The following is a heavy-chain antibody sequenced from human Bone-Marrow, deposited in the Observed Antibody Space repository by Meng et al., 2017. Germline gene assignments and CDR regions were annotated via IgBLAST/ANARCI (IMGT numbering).Heavy chain of an antibody. CDR2: INAGNGNT. J-gene: IGHJ4*02. CDR1: GYTFTSYA. Sequence: QVPFVRSGGEVKKPGALVKVSCKASGYTFTSYAMHWVRQAPGQRLEWMGWINAGNGNTKYSQKFQGRVTITRDTSANTAYMELSSLRSEDTAVYYCARDEGSYSDYWGQGTLVTVSS. V-gene: IGHV1-3*01. D-gene: IGHD1-26*01. CDR3: ARDEGSYSDY.